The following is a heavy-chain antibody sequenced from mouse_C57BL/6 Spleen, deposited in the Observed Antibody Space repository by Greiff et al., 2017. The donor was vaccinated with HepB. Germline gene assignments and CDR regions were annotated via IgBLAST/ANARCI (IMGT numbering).Heavy chain of an antibody. Sequence: EVMLVESEGGLVQPGSSMKLSCTASGFTFSDYYMAWVRQVPEKGLEWVANINYDGSSTYYLDSLKSRFIISRDNAKIILYLQMSSLKSEDTATYYGARDRGSNYDYAMDYWGQGTSVTVSS. CDR3: ARDRGSNYDYAMDY. V-gene: IGHV5-16*01. CDR1: GFTFSDYY. D-gene: IGHD2-5*01. CDR2: INYDGSST. J-gene: IGHJ4*01.